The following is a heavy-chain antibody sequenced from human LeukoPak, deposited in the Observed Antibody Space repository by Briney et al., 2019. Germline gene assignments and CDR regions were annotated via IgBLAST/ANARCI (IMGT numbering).Heavy chain of an antibody. CDR1: GGTFSSYA. Sequence: ASVKVSCKASGGTFSSYAISWVRQAPGQGLEWMGRIIPILGIANYAQKFQGRVTITADKSTSTAYMELSSLRSEDTAVYYCARAPAGYSSGWYYFDYWGQGTLVTVSP. D-gene: IGHD6-19*01. V-gene: IGHV1-69*04. CDR3: ARAPAGYSSGWYYFDY. CDR2: IIPILGIA. J-gene: IGHJ4*02.